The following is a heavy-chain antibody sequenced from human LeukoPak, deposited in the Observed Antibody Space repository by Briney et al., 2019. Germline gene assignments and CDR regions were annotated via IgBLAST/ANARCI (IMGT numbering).Heavy chain of an antibody. J-gene: IGHJ5*02. CDR3: AKDLTVTTYNWFDP. D-gene: IGHD4-11*01. V-gene: IGHV3-23*01. CDR1: GFTFSSYA. Sequence: GGSLRLSCAASGFTFSSYAMSWVRQAPGKGLEWVSAISGSGGSTCYADSVKCRFTISRDNSKNTLYLQMNSLRAEDTAVYYCAKDLTVTTYNWFDPWGQGTLVTVSS. CDR2: ISGSGGST.